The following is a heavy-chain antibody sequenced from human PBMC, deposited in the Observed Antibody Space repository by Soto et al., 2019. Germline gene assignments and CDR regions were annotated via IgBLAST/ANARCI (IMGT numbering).Heavy chain of an antibody. CDR3: ARAPPSNYDILTGSLGYYYGMDV. J-gene: IGHJ6*02. CDR2: ISGSGGST. D-gene: IGHD3-9*01. Sequence: GGSLRLSCAASGFTFSSYAMSWVRQAPGKGLEWVSAISGSGGSTYYADSVKGRFTISRDNSKNTLYLQMNSLRAEDTAVYYCARAPPSNYDILTGSLGYYYGMDVWGQGTTVTVSS. V-gene: IGHV3-23*01. CDR1: GFTFSSYA.